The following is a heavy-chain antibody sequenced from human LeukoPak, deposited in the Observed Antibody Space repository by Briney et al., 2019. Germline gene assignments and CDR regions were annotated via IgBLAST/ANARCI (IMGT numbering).Heavy chain of an antibody. Sequence: PGGSLRLSCAASGFTFSSYGMHWVRQAPGKGLEWVAVIWYDGSNKYYADSVKGRFTISRDNSKNTLYLQMNSLRAEDTAVCYCARVGYKWELLAQYNWFDPWGQGTLVTVSS. V-gene: IGHV3-33*01. D-gene: IGHD1-26*01. CDR3: ARVGYKWELLAQYNWFDP. J-gene: IGHJ5*02. CDR2: IWYDGSNK. CDR1: GFTFSSYG.